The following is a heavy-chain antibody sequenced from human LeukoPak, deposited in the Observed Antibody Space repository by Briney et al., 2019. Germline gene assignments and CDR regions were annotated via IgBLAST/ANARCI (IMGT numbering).Heavy chain of an antibody. Sequence: PSETLSLTCTVSGGSISSSSYYWGWIRQPPGKGLEWIGSIYYSGSTYYNPSLKSRVTISVDTSKNQFSLKLSSVTAADTAVYYCARHEGYCSSTSCYPYWFDPWGQGTLVTVSS. CDR2: IYYSGST. CDR3: ARHEGYCSSTSCYPYWFDP. D-gene: IGHD2-2*01. V-gene: IGHV4-39*01. CDR1: GGSISSSSYY. J-gene: IGHJ5*02.